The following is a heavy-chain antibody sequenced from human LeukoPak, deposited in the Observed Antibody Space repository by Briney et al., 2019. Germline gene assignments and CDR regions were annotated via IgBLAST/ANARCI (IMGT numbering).Heavy chain of an antibody. CDR3: AREGGLGYCSSTSCYAFDY. J-gene: IGHJ4*02. CDR2: IYTSGST. CDR1: GGSISCYY. Sequence: PSETLSLTCTVSGGSISCYYWSWIRQPAGKGLEWIGRIYTSGSTNYNPSLKSRVTMSVDTSKNQFSLKLSSVTAADTAVYYCAREGGLGYCSSTSCYAFDYWGQGTLVTVSS. V-gene: IGHV4-4*07. D-gene: IGHD2-2*01.